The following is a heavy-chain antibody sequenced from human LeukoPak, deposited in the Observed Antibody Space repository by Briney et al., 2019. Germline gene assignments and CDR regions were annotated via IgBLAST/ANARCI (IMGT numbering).Heavy chain of an antibody. V-gene: IGHV3-30*02. CDR2: VRYDETTK. D-gene: IGHD2-2*01. CDR3: AKDVPTAYFDY. CDR1: GFTFSGYG. Sequence: SGGSLRLSCAASGFTFSGYGMHWVRQAPGKGLEWVAFVRYDETTKFYADSVKGRFTISRDNSKTTLYLQMNSLRAEDTAVYYCAKDVPTAYFDYWGQGTLVTVSS. J-gene: IGHJ4*02.